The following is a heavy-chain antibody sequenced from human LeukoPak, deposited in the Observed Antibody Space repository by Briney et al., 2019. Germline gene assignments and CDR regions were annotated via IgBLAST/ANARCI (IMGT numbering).Heavy chain of an antibody. CDR1: GFTFSSYS. Sequence: PGGSLRLSCAASGFTFSSYSMNWVRQAPGKGLEWVSYISSSSSTIYYADSVKGRFTISRDNAKNSLYLQMNSLRAEDTAVYYCARSSSSSSYYYYYGMDVWGQGTTVTVSS. D-gene: IGHD6-6*01. CDR3: ARSSSSSSYYYYYGMDV. CDR2: ISSSSSTI. J-gene: IGHJ6*02. V-gene: IGHV3-48*01.